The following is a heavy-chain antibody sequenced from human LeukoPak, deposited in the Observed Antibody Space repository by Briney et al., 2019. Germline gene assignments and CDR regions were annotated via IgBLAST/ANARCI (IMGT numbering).Heavy chain of an antibody. Sequence: PSETLSLTCTVSGDVISTYYWNWIRQTPGKGLEWVGRIANGRTDYNPSRKSRAIISVDTSKNQISLRLTSVTAADTAVYHCARDKAHSYCYYFDPWGPGTQVLVSS. CDR1: GDVISTYY. D-gene: IGHD2-21*01. CDR3: ARDKAHSYCYYFDP. V-gene: IGHV4-4*08. J-gene: IGHJ4*02. CDR2: IANGRT.